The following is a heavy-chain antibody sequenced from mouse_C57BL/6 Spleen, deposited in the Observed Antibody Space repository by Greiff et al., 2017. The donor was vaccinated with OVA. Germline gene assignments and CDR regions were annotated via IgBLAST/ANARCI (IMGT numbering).Heavy chain of an antibody. Sequence: QVQLQQPGAELVKPGASVKLSCKASGYTFTSYWMHWVKQRPGQGLEWIGMIHPNSGSTNYNEKFKSKATLTVDKSSSTAYMQLSSLTSEDSAVYYCARFPGSSYESYWYFDVWGTGTTVTVSS. CDR3: ARFPGSSYESYWYFDV. J-gene: IGHJ1*03. CDR2: IHPNSGST. CDR1: GYTFTSYW. V-gene: IGHV1-64*01. D-gene: IGHD1-1*01.